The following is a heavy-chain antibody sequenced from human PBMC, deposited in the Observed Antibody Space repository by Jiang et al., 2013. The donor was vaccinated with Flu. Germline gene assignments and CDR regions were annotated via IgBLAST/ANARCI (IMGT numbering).Heavy chain of an antibody. CDR1: GGSISSSSYY. D-gene: IGHD6-13*01. V-gene: IGHV4-39*01. J-gene: IGHJ5*02. CDR3: ASGVPYSSSSAYIT. CDR2: IYYSGST. Sequence: LLKPSETLSLTCTVSGGSISSSSYYWGWIRQPPGKGLEWIGSIYYSGSTYYNPSLKSRVTISVDTSKNQFSLKLSSVTAADTAVYYCASGVPYSSSSAYITWGQGTLVTVSS.